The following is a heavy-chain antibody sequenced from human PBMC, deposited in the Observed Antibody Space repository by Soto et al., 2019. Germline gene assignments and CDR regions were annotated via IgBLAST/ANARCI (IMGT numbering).Heavy chain of an antibody. CDR3: ARADGSTWTSFDP. Sequence: WGSLRLSCAASGFTFSSYRLSCVRQASGKGLEWVPYISSGSSTISYTDSVKGRFTISRDNARNSLYLQMNGLRDEDTAVYYCARADGSTWTSFDPWGQGTLVTVSS. CDR2: ISSGSSTI. CDR1: GFTFSSYR. D-gene: IGHD6-13*01. J-gene: IGHJ5*02. V-gene: IGHV3-48*02.